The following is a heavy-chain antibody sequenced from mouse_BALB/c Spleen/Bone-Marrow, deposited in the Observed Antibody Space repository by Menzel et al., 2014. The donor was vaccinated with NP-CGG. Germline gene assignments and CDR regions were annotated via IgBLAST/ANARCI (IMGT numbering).Heavy chain of an antibody. J-gene: IGHJ3*01. CDR3: VRDGSSSFAY. D-gene: IGHD1-1*01. CDR1: GFTFNTNA. CDR2: IRSKSNNYAT. V-gene: IGHV10S3*01. Sequence: EVMLVESGGGLVQPKGSLKLSCAASGFTFNTNAMNWVRQAPGKGLEWVARIRSKSNNYATYYADSVKDRSTISRDDSQTMLYLQMNNLKTEDTAMYYCVRDGSSSFAYRGQGTLVTVST.